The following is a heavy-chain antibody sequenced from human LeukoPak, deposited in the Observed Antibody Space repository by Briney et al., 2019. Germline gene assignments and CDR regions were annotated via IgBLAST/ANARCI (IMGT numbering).Heavy chain of an antibody. CDR3: ARANYGQSFRWFDP. D-gene: IGHD4-17*01. J-gene: IGHJ5*02. V-gene: IGHV1-46*01. CDR2: NKPSGGST. CDR1: GYTFTSYD. Sequence: ASVKVSCKASGYTFTSYDMHWVRQAPGQGIEWMGINKPSGGSTSYAQKFQGRVTMTRDTSTSTVYMELSNLRSEDTAVYYCARANYGQSFRWFDPWGQGTLVTVSS.